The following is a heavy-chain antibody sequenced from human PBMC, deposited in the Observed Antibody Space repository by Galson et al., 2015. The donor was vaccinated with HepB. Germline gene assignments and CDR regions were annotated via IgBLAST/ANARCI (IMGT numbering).Heavy chain of an antibody. Sequence: SVKVSCKASGYTFTDYFMHWVRQAPGQGLEWLGWINPNSGGTNYAQKSQGWVTMTRVTSISTAYIELSRLRSNDTAVYYCARFSGWADRTFDIWGQGTMVTVSS. V-gene: IGHV1-2*04. D-gene: IGHD1-14*01. CDR1: GYTFTDYF. J-gene: IGHJ3*02. CDR3: ARFSGWADRTFDI. CDR2: INPNSGGT.